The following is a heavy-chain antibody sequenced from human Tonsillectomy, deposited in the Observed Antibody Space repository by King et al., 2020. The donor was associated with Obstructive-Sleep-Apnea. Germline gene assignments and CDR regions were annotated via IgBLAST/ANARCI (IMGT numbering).Heavy chain of an antibody. Sequence: VQLQQWGAGLLKPSETLSLTCAVYGGSFSGYYWSWIRQAPGKGLEWIGEINHSGSTNYNPSLKSRVTISADTSKNQFSLKLSSVTAADTAVYYCARGGVHYGSGSYGGYWGQGTLVAVSS. CDR2: INHSGST. D-gene: IGHD3-10*01. V-gene: IGHV4-34*01. CDR3: ARGGVHYGSGSYGGY. CDR1: GGSFSGYY. J-gene: IGHJ4*02.